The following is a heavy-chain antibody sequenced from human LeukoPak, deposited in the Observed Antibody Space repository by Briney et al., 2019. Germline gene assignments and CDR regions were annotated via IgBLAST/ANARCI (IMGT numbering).Heavy chain of an antibody. CDR2: ITANKGNT. D-gene: IGHD2-15*01. CDR3: AVVLAGHYHFAH. CDR1: GYPFNIFG. Sequence: ASVKVPCKASGYPFNIFGIAWVRQAPGQGLEWVGWITANKGNTNYAQNLQGRVTMTTDTSTRMAYIELRSLTNEDTAVYFCAVVLAGHYHFAHWGQGTLVTVSS. V-gene: IGHV1-18*01. J-gene: IGHJ5*02.